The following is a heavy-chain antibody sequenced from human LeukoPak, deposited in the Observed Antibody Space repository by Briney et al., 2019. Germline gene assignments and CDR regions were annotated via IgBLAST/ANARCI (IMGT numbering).Heavy chain of an antibody. J-gene: IGHJ4*02. CDR3: AREAYDSSSFDY. D-gene: IGHD3-22*01. Sequence: GGSLRLSCAASGFTFSSYSMNWVRQAPGKGLEWVSSISSSSSYIYFADSLKGRFTISRDNAKNSLYLQMNSLRAEDAAVYYCAREAYDSSSFDYWGQGTLVTVSS. V-gene: IGHV3-21*01. CDR2: ISSSSSYI. CDR1: GFTFSSYS.